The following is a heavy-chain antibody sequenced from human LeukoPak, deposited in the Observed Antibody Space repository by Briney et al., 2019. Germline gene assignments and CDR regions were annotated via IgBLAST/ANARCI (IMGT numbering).Heavy chain of an antibody. CDR1: GFTVSSNY. Sequence: GGSLRLSCAASGFTVSSNYMTWVRQAPGKGLEWVSIIYSGGSTYYADSVNGRFTISRDNSKNTLYLQMNSLRVEGTAVYYCARVQQWLGPKDVWGQGTTVTVSS. D-gene: IGHD6-19*01. CDR3: ARVQQWLGPKDV. CDR2: IYSGGST. J-gene: IGHJ6*02. V-gene: IGHV3-66*02.